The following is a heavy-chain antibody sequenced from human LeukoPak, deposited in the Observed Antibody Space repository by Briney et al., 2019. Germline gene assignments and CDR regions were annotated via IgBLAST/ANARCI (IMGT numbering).Heavy chain of an antibody. CDR1: GYTFTSYD. CDR2: MNPNSGNT. D-gene: IGHD3-3*01. V-gene: IGHV1-8*01. J-gene: IGHJ6*02. CDR3: ARGKPLNRPSTYYNFWSGYYSYYGMDV. Sequence: ASVKVSCEASGYTFTSYDINWVRQATGQGLEWMGWMNPNSGNTGYAQKFQGRVTMTRNTSISTAYMELSSLRSEDTAVYYCARGKPLNRPSTYYNFWSGYYSYYGMDVWGQGTTVTVSS.